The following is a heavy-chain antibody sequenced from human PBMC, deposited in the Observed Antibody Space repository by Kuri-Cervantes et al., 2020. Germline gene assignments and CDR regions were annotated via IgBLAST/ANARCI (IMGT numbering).Heavy chain of an antibody. CDR3: ARGSVLQLWFLFDY. J-gene: IGHJ4*02. Sequence: GESLKISCAASGFTVSSNCMSWVRQAPGKGLEWVSGINWNGGSTVYADSVKGRFTISRDNSKNTLYLQMNSLRAEDTAVYYCARGSVLQLWFLFDYWGQGTLVTVSS. CDR1: GFTVSSNC. D-gene: IGHD5-18*01. CDR2: INWNGGST. V-gene: IGHV3-53*01.